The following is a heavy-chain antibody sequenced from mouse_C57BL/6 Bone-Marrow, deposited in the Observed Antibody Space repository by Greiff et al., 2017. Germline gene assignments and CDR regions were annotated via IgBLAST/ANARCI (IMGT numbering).Heavy chain of an antibody. CDR1: GYTFTDYY. Sequence: EVQLQQSGPVLVKPGASVKMSCKASGYTFTDYYMNWVKQSHGKSLEWIGVINPYNGGTSYNQKFKGKATLTVDKSSSTAYMELNSLTSEDSAVYYCAISRGGYYYGSSYWYFDVWGTGTTVTVSS. CDR2: INPYNGGT. J-gene: IGHJ1*03. D-gene: IGHD1-1*01. CDR3: AISRGGYYYGSSYWYFDV. V-gene: IGHV1-19*01.